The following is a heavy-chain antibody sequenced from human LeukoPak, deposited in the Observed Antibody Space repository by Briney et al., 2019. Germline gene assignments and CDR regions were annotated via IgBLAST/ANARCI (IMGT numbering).Heavy chain of an antibody. CDR1: GFTFSTYA. D-gene: IGHD4-17*01. V-gene: IGHV3-33*01. CDR3: ARDRLTTVTTFHFGY. Sequence: GRSLRLSCAASGFTFSTYAMHWVRQAPGKGLEWVAVIWSDSTNKYYADSVRGRFTISRDNSKNTLYLQMSSLRAEDTAMYYCARDRLTTVTTFHFGYWGQGTLVTVSS. J-gene: IGHJ4*02. CDR2: IWSDSTNK.